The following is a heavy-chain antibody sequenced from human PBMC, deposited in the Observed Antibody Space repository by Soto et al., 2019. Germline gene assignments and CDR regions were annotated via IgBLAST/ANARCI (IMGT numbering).Heavy chain of an antibody. J-gene: IGHJ4*02. CDR1: GGSISSYY. V-gene: IGHV4-59*01. CDR3: ARDTTYGSGSYGILDY. Sequence: SETLSLTCTVSGGSISSYYWSWIRQPPGKGLEWIGYIYYSGSTNYNPSLKSRVTISVDTSKNQFSLKLSSVTAADTAVYYCARDTTYGSGSYGILDYWGQGTLVTVSS. D-gene: IGHD3-10*01. CDR2: IYYSGST.